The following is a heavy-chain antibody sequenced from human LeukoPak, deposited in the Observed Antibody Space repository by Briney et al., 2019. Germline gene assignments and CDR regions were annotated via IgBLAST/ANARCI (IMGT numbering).Heavy chain of an antibody. CDR3: ARDSGGPDY. CDR2: ITNDGSRT. J-gene: IGHJ4*02. Sequence: GGSLRLSCTASAFTFSEYWMHWVRQPPGKGLVWVSRITNDGSRTEYADSVKGRFTISRDNAKNTLYLQMDSLRPEDTAVYYCARDSGGPDYWGQGTLVTVSS. V-gene: IGHV3-74*03. CDR1: AFTFSEYW. D-gene: IGHD3-10*01.